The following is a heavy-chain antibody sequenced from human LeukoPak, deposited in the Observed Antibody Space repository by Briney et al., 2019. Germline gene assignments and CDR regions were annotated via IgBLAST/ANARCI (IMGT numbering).Heavy chain of an antibody. J-gene: IGHJ5*02. CDR2: INPNSGGT. D-gene: IGHD4-11*01. V-gene: IGHV1-2*02. CDR1: GYTFTGYY. CDR3: ARIMTTGKGNWFDP. Sequence: ASVKVSCKASGYTFTGYYMHWVRQAPGQGLEWMGWINPNSGGTNYAQKFQGRVTMTRDTSISTAYMELSRLRSDDTAVYYCARIMTTGKGNWFDPWGQGTLVTVSS.